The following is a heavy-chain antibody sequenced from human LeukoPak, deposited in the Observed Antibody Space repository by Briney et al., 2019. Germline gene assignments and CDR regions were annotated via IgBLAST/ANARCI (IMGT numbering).Heavy chain of an antibody. Sequence: PGGSLRPSCAASGFTFSSYSMNWVRQAPGKGLEWVSYISSSSSTIYYADSVKGRFTISRDNAKNSLYLQMNSLRAEDTAVYYCARDLRGSRYFDLGYWGQGTLVTVSS. J-gene: IGHJ4*02. CDR3: ARDLRGSRYFDLGY. D-gene: IGHD3-9*01. V-gene: IGHV3-48*01. CDR1: GFTFSSYS. CDR2: ISSSSSTI.